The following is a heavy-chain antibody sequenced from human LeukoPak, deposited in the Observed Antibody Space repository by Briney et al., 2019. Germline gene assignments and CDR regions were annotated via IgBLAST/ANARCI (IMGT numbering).Heavy chain of an antibody. V-gene: IGHV4-59*01. Sequence: SETLSLACTVSGGSISSYYWSWIRQPPGKGLEWIGYIYYSGSTYYNPSLRSRVTISVDTSKNQFSLKLSSVTAADTAMYYCARRRDLYSGSYYPFDYWGQGTLVTVSS. J-gene: IGHJ4*02. D-gene: IGHD1-26*01. CDR3: ARRRDLYSGSYYPFDY. CDR2: IYYSGST. CDR1: GGSISSYY.